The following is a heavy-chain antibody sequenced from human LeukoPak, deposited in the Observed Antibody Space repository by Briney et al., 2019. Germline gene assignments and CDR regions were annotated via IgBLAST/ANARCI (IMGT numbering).Heavy chain of an antibody. V-gene: IGHV3-48*03. CDR1: GFTFSSYA. D-gene: IGHD5-12*01. CDR2: MTASSVTF. J-gene: IGHJ4*02. Sequence: PGGSLRLSCEVSGFTFSSYAMTWVRQVPGRGREWLAYMTASSVTFYYAYSVRGRFTISRDNARNSLFLQMNSLTVEDTAVYYCARSLSGYDPLSAFWGQGTLVTVSS. CDR3: ARSLSGYDPLSAF.